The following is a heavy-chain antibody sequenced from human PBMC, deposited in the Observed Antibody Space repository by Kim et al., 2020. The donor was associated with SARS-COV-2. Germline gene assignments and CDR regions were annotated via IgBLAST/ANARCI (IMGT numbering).Heavy chain of an antibody. V-gene: IGHV3-73*01. D-gene: IGHD2-21*02. Sequence: KGRFTISRDDSKNTAYLKMNSLKTEDTAVYYCTRSPYCGGDCYQGGAFDIWGQGTMVTVSS. CDR3: TRSPYCGGDCYQGGAFDI. J-gene: IGHJ3*02.